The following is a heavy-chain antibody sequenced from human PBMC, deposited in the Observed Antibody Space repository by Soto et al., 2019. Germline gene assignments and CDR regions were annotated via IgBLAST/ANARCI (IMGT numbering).Heavy chain of an antibody. Sequence: QVQLVQSGAEVKKPGSSVKVSCKASGGTFSSYTISWVRQAPGQGLEWMGRIIPILGIANYAQKFQGRVTITADKSTSTADMELSSLRSEDTAVYYCARLAAAGRVDYWGQGTLVTVSS. V-gene: IGHV1-69*02. CDR3: ARLAAAGRVDY. CDR2: IIPILGIA. J-gene: IGHJ4*02. CDR1: GGTFSSYT. D-gene: IGHD6-13*01.